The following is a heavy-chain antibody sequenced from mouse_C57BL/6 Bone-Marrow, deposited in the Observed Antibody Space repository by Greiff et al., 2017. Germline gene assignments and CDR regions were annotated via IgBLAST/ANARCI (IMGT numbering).Heavy chain of an antibody. CDR1: GFTFSSYA. J-gene: IGHJ4*01. V-gene: IGHV5-4*01. CDR2: ISDGGSYT. Sequence: DVKLVESGGGLVKPGGSLKLSCAASGFTFSSYAMSWVRQTPEKRLEWVATISDGGSYTYYPDNVKGRFTISRDNAKNNLYLQMSHLKSEDTAMYYCARDRDYDGIYYAMDYWGQGTSVTVSS. CDR3: ARDRDYDGIYYAMDY. D-gene: IGHD2-4*01.